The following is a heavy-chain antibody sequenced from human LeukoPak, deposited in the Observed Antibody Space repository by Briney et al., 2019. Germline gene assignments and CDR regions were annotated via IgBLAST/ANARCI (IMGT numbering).Heavy chain of an antibody. CDR1: GLIFSCYA. CDR3: AKSSKMAYYYDSSGYYRFSPDAFDI. J-gene: IGHJ3*02. V-gene: IGHV3-23*01. Sequence: AASGLIFSCYAVGWFSKTPGKGLEWVSAISGSGGSTYYADSVKGRFTISSDNSKNTLYLQMNSLRAEDTAVYYCAKSSKMAYYYDSSGYYRFSPDAFDIWGQGTMVTVSS. D-gene: IGHD3-22*01. CDR2: ISGSGGST.